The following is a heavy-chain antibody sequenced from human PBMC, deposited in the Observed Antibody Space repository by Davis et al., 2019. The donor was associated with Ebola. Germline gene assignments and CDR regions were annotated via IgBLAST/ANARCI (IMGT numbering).Heavy chain of an antibody. CDR2: ISSSSSYV. Sequence: GGSLRLSCAASGFTFSSDSMNWVRQAPGKGLEWVSSISSSSSYVYYADSVKGRFTISRDNAKNSLYLQMNSLRAEDTAVYYCARDPLWSGDYRGQGTLVTVSS. CDR3: ARDPLWSGDY. J-gene: IGHJ4*02. D-gene: IGHD3-10*01. CDR1: GFTFSSDS. V-gene: IGHV3-21*01.